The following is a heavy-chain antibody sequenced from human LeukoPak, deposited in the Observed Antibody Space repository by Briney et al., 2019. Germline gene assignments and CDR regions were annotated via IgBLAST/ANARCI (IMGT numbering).Heavy chain of an antibody. Sequence: GDSLRLSCAASGFTFSDFYMTWIRQAPGKGLEWVSCISSSGSSIYYADSVRGRFTISRDNARNSLYLQMDSLRAEDTAVYYCASLPTAASYMDVWGKGTTVTVSS. CDR1: GFTFSDFY. V-gene: IGHV3-11*04. CDR3: ASLPTAASYMDV. J-gene: IGHJ6*03. D-gene: IGHD6-25*01. CDR2: ISSSGSSI.